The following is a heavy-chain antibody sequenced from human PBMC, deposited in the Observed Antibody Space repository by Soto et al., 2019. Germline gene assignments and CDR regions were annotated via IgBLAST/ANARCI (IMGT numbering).Heavy chain of an antibody. V-gene: IGHV4-59*01. CDR1: GASIRSTY. J-gene: IGHJ4*02. Sequence: QVHLQESGPGLVKPSETLSLTCTVSGASIRSTYWSWIRQSPGKGLEWIGYIYYSGTTNYNPSLKNRVTISVDTSKNQLSLNLTSVTAADAAVYYCAKTPFSLILGTVLHYFDSWGQGTLVTVSS. CDR3: AKTPFSLILGTVLHYFDS. CDR2: IYYSGTT. D-gene: IGHD7-27*01.